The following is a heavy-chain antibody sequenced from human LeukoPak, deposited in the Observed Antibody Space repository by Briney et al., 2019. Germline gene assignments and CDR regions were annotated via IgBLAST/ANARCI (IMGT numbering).Heavy chain of an antibody. V-gene: IGHV1-2*02. CDR1: GYTFTGYY. D-gene: IGHD5-12*01. CDR2: INPNSGRT. Sequence: ASVKVSCEASGYTFTGYYMHWVRQAPGQGLEWMGWINPNSGRTNYAQKFQGRVTMTGDTSISTAYMELTRLTSDDTAVYYCARVYGSGYDFRGAFDIWGQGTMVTVSS. CDR3: ARVYGSGYDFRGAFDI. J-gene: IGHJ3*02.